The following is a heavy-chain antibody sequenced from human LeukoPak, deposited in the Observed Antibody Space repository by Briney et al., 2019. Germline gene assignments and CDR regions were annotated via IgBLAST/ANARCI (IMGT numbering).Heavy chain of an antibody. J-gene: IGHJ6*02. V-gene: IGHV1-2*02. CDR2: INPNRGGT. Sequence: ASVKVSCKASGYTSTGYYMHWVRQAPGQGLEWMGWINPNRGGTNYAQKFQGRVTMARDTSISTAYMELSRLRSDDTAVYYCARFPTYYYDPYGMDVWGQGTTVTVSS. CDR1: GYTSTGYY. CDR3: ARFPTYYYDPYGMDV.